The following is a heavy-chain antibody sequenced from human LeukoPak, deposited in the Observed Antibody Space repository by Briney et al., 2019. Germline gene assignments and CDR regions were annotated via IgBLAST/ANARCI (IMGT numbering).Heavy chain of an antibody. Sequence: PGGSLKLSCAASGFTFRGSAMHWVRQASGKGLEWVGRIRSKANSYATAYAASVKGRFTISRDDSKNTAYLQMNSLKTEDTAVYYCTSPQDIVLVPAERMAFDIWGQGTMVTVSS. J-gene: IGHJ3*02. CDR2: IRSKANSYAT. CDR3: TSPQDIVLVPAERMAFDI. CDR1: GFTFRGSA. D-gene: IGHD2-2*01. V-gene: IGHV3-73*01.